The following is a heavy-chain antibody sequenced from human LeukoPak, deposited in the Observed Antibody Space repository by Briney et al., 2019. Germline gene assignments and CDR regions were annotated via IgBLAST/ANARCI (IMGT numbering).Heavy chain of an antibody. V-gene: IGHV4-30-2*01. D-gene: IGHD3-10*01. CDR2: IYHSGNT. J-gene: IGHJ5*02. CDR1: GDSISSGGYS. CDR3: ARGGEYLPKNWFDP. Sequence: SETLSLTCAVSGDSISSGGYSWSWIRQPPGKGLEWIGYIYHSGNTYYKPSLKSRVTMSVDRSKNQFSLKLSSVTAADTAVYYCARGGEYLPKNWFDPWGQGTLVTVSS.